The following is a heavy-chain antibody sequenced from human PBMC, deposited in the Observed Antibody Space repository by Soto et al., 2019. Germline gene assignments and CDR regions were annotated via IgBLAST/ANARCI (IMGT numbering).Heavy chain of an antibody. D-gene: IGHD3-22*01. CDR1: GGSFSGYY. Sequence: SETLSLTCAVYGGSFSGYYWSWIRQPPGKGLEWIGEINHSGSTNYNPSLKSRVTISVDTSKNQFSLKLSSVTAADTAVYYCARLANYYDSSGIDYWGQGTLVTVSS. CDR3: ARLANYYDSSGIDY. J-gene: IGHJ4*02. CDR2: INHSGST. V-gene: IGHV4-34*01.